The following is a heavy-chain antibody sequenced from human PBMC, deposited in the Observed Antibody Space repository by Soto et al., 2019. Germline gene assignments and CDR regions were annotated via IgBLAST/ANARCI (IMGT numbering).Heavy chain of an antibody. Sequence: ASVKVSCKASGGTFSSYTISWVRQAPGQGLEWMGRIIPILGIANYAQKFQGRVTITADKSTSTAYMELSSLRSEDTAVYYCARAPCSGGSCYSGWGQGTLVTVSS. CDR3: ARAPCSGGSCYSG. CDR2: IIPILGIA. V-gene: IGHV1-69*02. CDR1: GGTFSSYT. J-gene: IGHJ4*02. D-gene: IGHD2-15*01.